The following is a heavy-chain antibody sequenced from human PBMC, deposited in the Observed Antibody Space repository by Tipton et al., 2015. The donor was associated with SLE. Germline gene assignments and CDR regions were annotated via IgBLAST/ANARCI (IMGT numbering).Heavy chain of an antibody. CDR3: ARSDAEALSGMDV. CDR2: IYYSGNT. Sequence: TLSLTCTVSAGSISSGGNYWGWIRQHPGKGLEWIGYIYYSGNTYYNPSLKSRVTISVDTSNNQFSLNLSSVTAADTAVYYCARSDAEALSGMDVWGQGTTVAVSS. CDR1: AGSISSGGNY. V-gene: IGHV4-31*03. J-gene: IGHJ6*02.